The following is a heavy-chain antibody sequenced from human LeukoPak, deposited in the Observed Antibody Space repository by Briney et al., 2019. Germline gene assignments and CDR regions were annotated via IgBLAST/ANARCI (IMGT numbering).Heavy chain of an antibody. D-gene: IGHD1-26*01. CDR1: GFTFDDYA. J-gene: IGHJ5*02. CDR2: ISWNSGSI. Sequence: GRSLRLSCAASGFTFDDYAMHWVRQAPGKGLEWVSGISWNSGSIGYADSVKGRFTISRDNAKNSLYLQMNSLRTEDTALYYCAKDMGSIVGAPGSWGQETLVTVSS. V-gene: IGHV3-9*01. CDR3: AKDMGSIVGAPGS.